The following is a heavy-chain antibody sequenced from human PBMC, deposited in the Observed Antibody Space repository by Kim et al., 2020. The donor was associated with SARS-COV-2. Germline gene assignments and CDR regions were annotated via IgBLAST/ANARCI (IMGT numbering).Heavy chain of an antibody. CDR3: ARDSVPLKEGIGDFDC. D-gene: IGHD6-13*01. Sequence: SLKSRVSISVDTSKNQFSLKLSSVTAADTAVYHCARDSVPLKEGIGDFDCWRQGILVTVSS. V-gene: IGHV4-30-2*04. J-gene: IGHJ4*02.